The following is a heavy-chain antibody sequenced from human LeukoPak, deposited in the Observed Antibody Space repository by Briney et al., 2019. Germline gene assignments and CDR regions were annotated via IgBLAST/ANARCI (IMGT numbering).Heavy chain of an antibody. D-gene: IGHD3-10*01. J-gene: IGHJ4*02. Sequence: GGSLRLSCAASGLPFSNYGMSWVRQAPGKGLEWVSTISGDAGNTHYPDSVKGRFTISRDNSKNTLHLQMNNLRVEDTAIYYCATDVGGAMFDYWGQGTLVTVSS. V-gene: IGHV3-23*01. CDR1: GLPFSNYG. CDR2: ISGDAGNT. CDR3: ATDVGGAMFDY.